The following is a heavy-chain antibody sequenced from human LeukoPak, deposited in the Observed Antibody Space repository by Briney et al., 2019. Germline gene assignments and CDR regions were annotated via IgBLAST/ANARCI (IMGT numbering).Heavy chain of an antibody. J-gene: IGHJ4*02. CDR1: GFTFSSYG. Sequence: GRSLRLSCAASGFTFSSYGMHWVCQAPGKGLEGVAVISYDGSNTYYADSVKGRFTISRDNSKNMLYLQMNSLRAEDTAVYYCAKPYYYGSRSYMDYWGQGTLVTVSS. D-gene: IGHD3-10*01. CDR3: AKPYYYGSRSYMDY. V-gene: IGHV3-30*18. CDR2: ISYDGSNT.